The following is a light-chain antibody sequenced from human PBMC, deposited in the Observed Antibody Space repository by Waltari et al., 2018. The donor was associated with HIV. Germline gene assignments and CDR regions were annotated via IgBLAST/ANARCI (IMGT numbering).Light chain of an antibody. J-gene: IGLJ3*02. CDR2: DVN. V-gene: IGLV2-23*02. Sequence: QSALTQPASVSGSPGQSITIPCTGTSSDVCFYSYVSWYQQHPGKAPKLMIYDVNKRPSGVSNRFSGSKSGNTASLTISGLQAEDEADYFCCSYAGPSTHWLFGGGTKLTVL. CDR3: CSYAGPSTHWL. CDR1: SSDVCFYSY.